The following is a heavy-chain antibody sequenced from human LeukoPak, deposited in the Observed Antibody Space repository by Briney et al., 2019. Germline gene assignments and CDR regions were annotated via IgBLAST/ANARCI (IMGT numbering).Heavy chain of an antibody. J-gene: IGHJ5*02. CDR3: ARHGPYLGRLGWFDP. CDR1: SGSISSYY. Sequence: SETLSLTCTVPSGSISSYYWSWIRQPPGKGLEWIGYIYYTGSTNYNPSLKSRVTISVDTPKNQFSLNLSSVTAADTAVYYCARHGPYLGRLGWFDPWGQGTLVTVSS. D-gene: IGHD1-26*01. V-gene: IGHV4-59*08. CDR2: IYYTGST.